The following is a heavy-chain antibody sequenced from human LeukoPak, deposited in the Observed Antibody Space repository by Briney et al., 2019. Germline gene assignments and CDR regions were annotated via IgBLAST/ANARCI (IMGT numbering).Heavy chain of an antibody. J-gene: IGHJ4*02. CDR3: AGAKESYYDKSGYFPLDY. Sequence: GGSLRLSCAASGFTFNNYAMRWVSQAPGKGLEWVSGISGGGDSTFYADSVKGRFTISKDTSKNTLFLHLTSLRAEDTAMYYRAGAKESYYDKSGYFPLDYWGQGTLVTVSS. D-gene: IGHD3-22*01. CDR2: ISGGGDST. V-gene: IGHV3-23*01. CDR1: GFTFNNYA.